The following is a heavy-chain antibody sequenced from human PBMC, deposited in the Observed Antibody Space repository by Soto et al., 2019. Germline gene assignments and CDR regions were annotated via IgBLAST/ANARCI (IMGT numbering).Heavy chain of an antibody. V-gene: IGHV4-39*01. CDR2: IYYSGST. J-gene: IGHJ6*03. D-gene: IGHD3-3*01. Sequence: SESPSLTCTVSGGSISSSSYYWGWIRQPPGKGLEWIGSIYYSGSTYYNPSLKSRVTISVDTSKNQFSLKLSSVTAADTAVYYCARQPYYDFWSGYRYYYYYMDVWGKGTTVTVSS. CDR1: GGSISSSSYY. CDR3: ARQPYYDFWSGYRYYYYYMDV.